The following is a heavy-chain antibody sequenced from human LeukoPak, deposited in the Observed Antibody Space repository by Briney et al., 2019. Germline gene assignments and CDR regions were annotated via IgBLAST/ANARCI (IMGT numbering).Heavy chain of an antibody. D-gene: IGHD5-12*01. CDR3: ATSYDYKVAPFDL. CDR2: ILYSGAV. Sequence: SKTLSLTCTVSDGSISGISYYWGWFRQPPGKGPEWIGNILYSGAVYYNPSLKSRVTISVDTSKNQFSLKLSSVTAADTAMYYCATSYDYKVAPFDLWGQGTLVTVSS. V-gene: IGHV4-39*07. J-gene: IGHJ4*02. CDR1: DGSISGISYY.